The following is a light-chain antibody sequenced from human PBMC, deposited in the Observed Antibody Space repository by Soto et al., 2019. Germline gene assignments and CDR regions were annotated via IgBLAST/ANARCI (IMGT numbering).Light chain of an antibody. Sequence: DIQLTQSPSFLSASVGDTVTITCRASQGMSTYLAWYQQKPGKVPKLLIRSASTLQSGVPSRFSGGGSGTEFTLTISTLQPDDFGIYYCQQLNGYQLAFGGGTKVEIK. CDR3: QQLNGYQLA. V-gene: IGKV1-9*01. J-gene: IGKJ4*01. CDR1: QGMSTY. CDR2: SAS.